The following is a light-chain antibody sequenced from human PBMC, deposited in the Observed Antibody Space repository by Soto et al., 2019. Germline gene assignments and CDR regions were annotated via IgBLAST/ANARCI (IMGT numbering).Light chain of an antibody. CDR2: AAS. CDR3: QQYHDWVT. Sequence: TKKTAKVPLSAGERATLSCRASQSVSSYLAWFQQRPGQAPRLLIYAASTRATGIPARFSGSGSGTEFTLTISYLRPEDSAVDFCQQYHDWVTVGGGTKVDIK. J-gene: IGKJ4*01. CDR1: QSVSSY. V-gene: IGKV3D-15*01.